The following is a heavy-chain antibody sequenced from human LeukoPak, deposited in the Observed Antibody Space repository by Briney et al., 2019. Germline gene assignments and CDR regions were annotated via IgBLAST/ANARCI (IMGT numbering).Heavy chain of an antibody. V-gene: IGHV4-59*01. CDR3: ARSVLGYSYGLHIDY. CDR2: IHYRGST. D-gene: IGHD5-18*01. J-gene: IGHJ4*02. CDR1: GGSISSYY. Sequence: SETLSLTCTVSGGSISSYYWSWIRQPPGKGLEWIGYIHYRGSTNYNPSLKSRVTISVDTSKNQFSLKLSSLTAADTAVYYCARSVLGYSYGLHIDYWGQGTLVTVSS.